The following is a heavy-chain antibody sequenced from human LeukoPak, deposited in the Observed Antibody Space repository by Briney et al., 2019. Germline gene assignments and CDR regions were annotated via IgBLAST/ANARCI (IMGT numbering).Heavy chain of an antibody. D-gene: IGHD3-10*01. J-gene: IGHJ4*02. V-gene: IGHV4-34*01. CDR1: GGSFSGYY. Sequence: SETLPLTCAVYGGSFSGYYWSWIRQPPGKGLEWIGGINHSGSTNYNPSLKSRVTISVDTSKNQFSLKLSFVTAADTAVYYCARGLVRGVIFPPVIDYWGQGTLVTVSS. CDR3: ARGLVRGVIFPPVIDY. CDR2: INHSGST.